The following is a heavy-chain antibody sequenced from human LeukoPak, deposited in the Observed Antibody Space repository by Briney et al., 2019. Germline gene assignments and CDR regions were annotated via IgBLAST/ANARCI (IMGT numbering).Heavy chain of an antibody. J-gene: IGHJ2*01. V-gene: IGHV4-59*01. CDR2: VYYSGST. D-gene: IGHD5-12*01. CDR3: ARDFSGYDRGYFDL. Sequence: SETLSLTCTVSGGSISSYYWSWIRQPPGKGLEWIGYVYYSGSTNYNPSLKSRGTTSVDTSKNQFSLKLSSVTAADTAVYYFARDFSGYDRGYFDLWGRGTLVTVSS. CDR1: GGSISSYY.